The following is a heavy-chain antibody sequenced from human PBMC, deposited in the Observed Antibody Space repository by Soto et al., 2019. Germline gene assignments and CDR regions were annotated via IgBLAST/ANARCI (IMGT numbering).Heavy chain of an antibody. CDR1: GYTFTGYY. CDR2: INPNSGGT. D-gene: IGHD3-10*01. V-gene: IGHV1-2*04. CDR3: ASGARAGPAGHYYGVDF. Sequence: GSAVKVSCKASGYTFTGYYMHWVRQAPGQGLEWMGWINPNSGGTNYAQKFQGWVTMTRDTSISTAYMELSRLRSDDTAVYYCASGARAGPAGHYYGVDFWGQGTTVTVSS. J-gene: IGHJ6*02.